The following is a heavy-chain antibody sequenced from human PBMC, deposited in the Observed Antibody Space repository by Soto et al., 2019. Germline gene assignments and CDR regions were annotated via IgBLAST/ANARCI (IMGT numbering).Heavy chain of an antibody. CDR1: GGSFSGYY. D-gene: IGHD1-7*01. CDR3: ARGRGYNWNYYPPTL. V-gene: IGHV4-34*01. Sequence: KPSETLSLTCAVYGGSFSGYYWSWIRQPPGKGLEWIGEINHSGSTNYNPPLKSRVTISVDTSKNQFSLKLSSVTAADTAVYYCARGRGYNWNYYPPTLWGQGTLVTVSS. J-gene: IGHJ4*02. CDR2: INHSGST.